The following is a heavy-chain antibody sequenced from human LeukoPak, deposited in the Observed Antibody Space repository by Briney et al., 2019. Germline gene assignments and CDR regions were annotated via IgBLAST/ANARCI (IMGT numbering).Heavy chain of an antibody. Sequence: SETLSLTCAVYGGSFSGYYWSWIRQPPGKGLEWIGEINHSGSTNYNPSLKSRVTISVDTSKNQSSLKLSSVTAADTAVYYCARGGYVWGSCRHWGQGTLVTVSS. CDR2: INHSGST. J-gene: IGHJ4*02. V-gene: IGHV4-34*01. D-gene: IGHD3-16*02. CDR3: ARGGYVWGSCRH. CDR1: GGSFSGYY.